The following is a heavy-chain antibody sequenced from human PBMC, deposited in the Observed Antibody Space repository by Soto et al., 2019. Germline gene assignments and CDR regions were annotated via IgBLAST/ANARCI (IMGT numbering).Heavy chain of an antibody. D-gene: IGHD4-17*01. J-gene: IGHJ6*02. CDR1: GFTFSSYA. Sequence: EVQLVESEGSLVQPGGSLRLSCAASGFTFSSYAMHWVRQAPGKGLEYVSAISSNGGSTYYANSVKGRFTISRDNSKNTLYLHMGSLRAEDMAVYYCATNYGDYYYYGMDVWGQGTTVTVSS. CDR2: ISSNGGST. CDR3: ATNYGDYYYYGMDV. V-gene: IGHV3-64*01.